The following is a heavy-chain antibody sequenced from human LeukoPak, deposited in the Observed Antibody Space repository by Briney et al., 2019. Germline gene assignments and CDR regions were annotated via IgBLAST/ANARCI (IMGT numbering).Heavy chain of an antibody. V-gene: IGHV4-38-2*02. CDR3: ARDRFGSSSSRRGYMDV. J-gene: IGHJ6*03. D-gene: IGHD6-6*01. CDR1: GYSISSGYY. CDR2: IYHSGST. Sequence: SETLSLTCTVSGYSISSGYYWGWIRPPPGKGLEWIGSIYHSGSTYYNPSLKSRATIDTSKNQFSLKLSSVTAADTAVYYCARDRFGSSSSRRGYMDVWGKGTTVTVSS.